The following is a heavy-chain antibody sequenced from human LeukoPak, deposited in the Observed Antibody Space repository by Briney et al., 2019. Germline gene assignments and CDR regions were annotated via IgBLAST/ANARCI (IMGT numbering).Heavy chain of an antibody. CDR1: GFTFSSYA. CDR2: ISYDGSNK. V-gene: IGHV3-30-3*01. CDR3: ARESLLRGIVGATVSWFDP. J-gene: IGHJ5*02. Sequence: GGSLRLSCAASGFTFSSYAMHWVRQAPGKGLEWVAVISYDGSNKYYADSVKSRFTIVRDNSKNTLYLQMNSLRAEDTAVYYCARESLLRGIVGATVSWFDPWGQGTLVTVSS. D-gene: IGHD1-26*01.